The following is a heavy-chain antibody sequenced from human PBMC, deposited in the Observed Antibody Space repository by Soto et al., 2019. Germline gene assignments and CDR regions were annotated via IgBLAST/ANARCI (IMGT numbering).Heavy chain of an antibody. CDR3: ARKQQRNWFDP. D-gene: IGHD6-13*01. CDR1: GYTFTSYG. CDR2: ISAYNGNT. V-gene: IGHV1-18*01. Sequence: QVPLVQSGAEVKKAGASVKVSCKASGYTFTSYGITWVRQAPGQGLEWMGWISAYNGNTNYAQKPQGRVTMTTDTCTSTAYMELRSLRSDDPAVYYCARKQQRNWFDPWGQGTLVTVSS. J-gene: IGHJ5*02.